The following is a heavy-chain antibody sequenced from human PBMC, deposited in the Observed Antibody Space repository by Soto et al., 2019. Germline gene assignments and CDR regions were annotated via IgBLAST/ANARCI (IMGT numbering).Heavy chain of an antibody. V-gene: IGHV3-53*01. CDR3: ARGSTRSSWPYYYYYGMDV. CDR2: IYSGGST. D-gene: IGHD6-13*01. CDR1: GFTVSSNY. J-gene: IGHJ6*02. Sequence: GGSLRLSCAASGFTVSSNYMSWVRQAPGKGLEWVSVIYSGGSTYYADSVKGRFTISKDNSKNTLYLQMNSLRAEDTAVYYCARGSTRSSWPYYYYYGMDVWGQGTTVTVS.